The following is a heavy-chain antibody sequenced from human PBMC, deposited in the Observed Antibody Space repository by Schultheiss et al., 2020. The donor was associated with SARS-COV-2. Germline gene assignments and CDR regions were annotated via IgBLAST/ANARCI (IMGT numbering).Heavy chain of an antibody. CDR1: GFTFSSYG. V-gene: IGHV3-33*01. D-gene: IGHD4-17*01. CDR2: IWYDGSNK. Sequence: GGSLRLSCAASGFTFSSYGMHWVRQAPGKGLEWVAVIWYDGSNKYYADSVKGRFTISRDNSKNTLYLQMNGLRTEETAVYYCARGTYGDGGFDYWGQGTLVTVSS. J-gene: IGHJ4*02. CDR3: ARGTYGDGGFDY.